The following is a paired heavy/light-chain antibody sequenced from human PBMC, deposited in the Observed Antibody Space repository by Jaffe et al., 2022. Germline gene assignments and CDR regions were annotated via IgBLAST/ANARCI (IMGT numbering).Light chain of an antibody. CDR1: SSDVGAYKY. CDR2: DVD. CDR3: SSYTSSTTVV. V-gene: IGLV2-14*03. J-gene: IGLJ2*01. Sequence: QSALTQPASVSGSPGQSITISCTGTSSDVGAYKYVSWYQQHPGKAPKLMIYDVDKRPSGVSNRFSGSKSGNTASLTISGLQAEDEADYYCSSYTSSTTVVFGGGTKLTVL.
Heavy chain of an antibody. CDR1: GFSLSTRGVN. CDR3: AHGGNWTDVSFDY. D-gene: IGHD1-1*01. V-gene: IGHV2-5*02. J-gene: IGHJ4*02. CDR2: IYWDDDK. Sequence: QITLKESGPTLVKPTQTLTLTCTFSGFSLSTRGVNVGWIRQPPGKALEWLVLIYWDDDKRFSPSLKSRLSITKDTSKNQVVLTMTNMDPVDTATYFCAHGGNWTDVSFDYWGQGTLVTVSS.